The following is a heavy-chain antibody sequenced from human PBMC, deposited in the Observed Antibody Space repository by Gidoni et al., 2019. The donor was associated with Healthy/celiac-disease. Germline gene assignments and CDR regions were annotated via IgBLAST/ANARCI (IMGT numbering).Heavy chain of an antibody. V-gene: IGHV4-38-2*01. J-gene: IGHJ3*02. CDR1: GYSIRSGYY. Sequence: QVQLQESGPGLVTPSETLSLTCAVSGYSIRSGYYWGWIRQPPGKGLEWIGSSYNSGSTYYNPSLKSRVTISVDTSKNQFSLKLSPVTAADTAVYYCARYVSGSEWDDAFDIWGQGTMVTVSS. CDR2: SYNSGST. CDR3: ARYVSGSEWDDAFDI. D-gene: IGHD1-26*01.